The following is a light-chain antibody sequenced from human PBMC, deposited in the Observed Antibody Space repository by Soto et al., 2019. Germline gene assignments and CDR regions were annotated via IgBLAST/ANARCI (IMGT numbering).Light chain of an antibody. CDR2: GTS. J-gene: IGKJ2*01. V-gene: IGKV3-20*01. Sequence: EIVLTQSPVTLSLSPGERATLSCRASQSVSSSNLAWCQQKTGQAPRLLIYGTSSRATGIPDRFSGSGSGTDFTLTISRLEPEDFAVYYCQQYGTSPPYTFGQGTKLEIK. CDR3: QQYGTSPPYT. CDR1: QSVSSSN.